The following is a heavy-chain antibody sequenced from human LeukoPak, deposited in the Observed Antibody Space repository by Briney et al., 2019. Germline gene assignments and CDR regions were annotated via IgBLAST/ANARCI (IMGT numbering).Heavy chain of an antibody. CDR3: ATHYYDSSGQDY. D-gene: IGHD3-22*01. V-gene: IGHV3-30*02. Sequence: GGSLRLSCAASGFTFSSYGMHWVRQAPGKGLEWEAFIRYDGSNKYYADSVKGRFTISRDNSKNTLYLQMNSLRAEDTAVYYCATHYYDSSGQDYWGQGTLVTVSS. CDR2: IRYDGSNK. J-gene: IGHJ4*02. CDR1: GFTFSSYG.